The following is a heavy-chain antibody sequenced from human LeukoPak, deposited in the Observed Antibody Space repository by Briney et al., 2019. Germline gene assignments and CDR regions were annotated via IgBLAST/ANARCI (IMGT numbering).Heavy chain of an antibody. CDR3: ARDGTYYDFWSGYSVVGSLDY. CDR1: GYTFTGYY. J-gene: IGHJ4*02. CDR2: INPNSGGT. Sequence: ASVKVSCKASGYTFTGYYMHWVRQAPGQGLEWMGWINPNSGGTNYAQKFQGRVTMTRDTSISTAYMELSRLRSDDTAVYYCARDGTYYDFWSGYSVVGSLDYWGQGTLVTVSS. V-gene: IGHV1-2*02. D-gene: IGHD3-3*01.